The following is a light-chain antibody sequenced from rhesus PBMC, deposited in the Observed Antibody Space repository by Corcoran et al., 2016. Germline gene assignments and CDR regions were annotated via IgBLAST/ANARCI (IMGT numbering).Light chain of an antibody. J-gene: IGKJ2*01. CDR2: SAS. V-gene: IGKV1-66*01. CDR3: PQYNESPYS. Sequence: DIQMTQFPSSLSASVGDRVTITCRASQDIHTSLSWYQQKPGKAPKPLIYSASSLEPGVPSRFSGRKSWADYSLTISSLQPEDIATYYCPQYNESPYSFGQGTKVEIK. CDR1: QDIHTS.